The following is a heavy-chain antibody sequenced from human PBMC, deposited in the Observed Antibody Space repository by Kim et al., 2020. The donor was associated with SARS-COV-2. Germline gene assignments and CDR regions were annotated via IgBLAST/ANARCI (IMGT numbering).Heavy chain of an antibody. Sequence: SVKVSCKASGGTFSSYAISWVRQAPGQGLEWMGRIIPILGIANYPQKFQGRVTITADKSTSTAYMELSSLRSEDTAVYYCARSGWFGEFTLVDWYFALW. D-gene: IGHD3-10*01. CDR1: GGTFSSYA. CDR2: IIPILGIA. J-gene: IGHJ2*01. CDR3: ARSGWFGEFTLVDWYFAL. V-gene: IGHV1-69*04.